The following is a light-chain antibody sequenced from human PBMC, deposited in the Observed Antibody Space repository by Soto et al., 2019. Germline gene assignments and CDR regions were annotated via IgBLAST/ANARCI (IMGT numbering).Light chain of an antibody. CDR2: SAS. V-gene: IGKV1-12*01. J-gene: IGKJ4*01. Sequence: DIQMTQSPSSVSASVGDGVTITCRASQDITTWLAWYQQKPGEAPKLLIYSASTLQGGVPSRFSGSRSWTDFTLTISNLQPEDFATYFCQQANSFPLTFGGGTKVE. CDR1: QDITTW. CDR3: QQANSFPLT.